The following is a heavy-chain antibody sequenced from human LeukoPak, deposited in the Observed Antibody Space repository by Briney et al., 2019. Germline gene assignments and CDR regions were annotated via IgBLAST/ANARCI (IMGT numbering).Heavy chain of an antibody. CDR1: GFTFSSYS. Sequence: GGSLRLSCAASGFTFSSYSMNWVRQAPGKGLEWVSSISSGSSYIYYADSVKGRFTISRDNAKNSLYLQMNSLGAEDTAVYYCAREAESRGAFDIWGQGTMVTVSS. CDR3: AREAESRGAFDI. CDR2: ISSGSSYI. J-gene: IGHJ3*02. V-gene: IGHV3-21*01. D-gene: IGHD5-24*01.